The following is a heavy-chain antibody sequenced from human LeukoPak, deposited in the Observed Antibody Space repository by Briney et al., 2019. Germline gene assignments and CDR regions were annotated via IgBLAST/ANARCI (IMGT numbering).Heavy chain of an antibody. Sequence: ASVKVSCKASGYTFTSYDINWVRQATGQGLEWMGWMNPNSGNTGYAQKFQGRVTMTRNTSISTAYMELSSLRSEDTAVYYCARDPTYYYNSSGYFNWFDPWGQGTLVTVSS. D-gene: IGHD3-22*01. J-gene: IGHJ5*02. CDR2: MNPNSGNT. V-gene: IGHV1-8*01. CDR1: GYTFTSYD. CDR3: ARDPTYYYNSSGYFNWFDP.